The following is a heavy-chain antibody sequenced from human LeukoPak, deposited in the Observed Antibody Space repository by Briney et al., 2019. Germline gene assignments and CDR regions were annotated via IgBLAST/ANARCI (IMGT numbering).Heavy chain of an antibody. CDR1: GGSISSYY. CDR2: IYSSGST. D-gene: IGHD1-26*01. CDR3: AREPNYSGSYLPDY. V-gene: IGHV4-4*07. Sequence: SETLSLTCTVSGGSISSYYWSWIRQPAGKGLEWIGRIYSSGSTNYNPSLKSRVIMSVDTSKNQFSLKLTSVTAADTAVYYCAREPNYSGSYLPDYWGQGTLATVSS. J-gene: IGHJ4*02.